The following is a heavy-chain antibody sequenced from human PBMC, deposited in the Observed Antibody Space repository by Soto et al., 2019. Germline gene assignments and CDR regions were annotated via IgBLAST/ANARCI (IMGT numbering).Heavy chain of an antibody. CDR3: ARSLTVGATAFDY. CDR2: IYDNGRT. D-gene: IGHD1-26*01. J-gene: IGHJ4*02. Sequence: EVQLVESGGGLVQPGGSLRLSCAASGFIVSTKYMSWVRQAPGKGLEWVSVIYDNGRTYYADSVKGRFTISRDNSKNTLSLQMNGLRAEDTALYYWARSLTVGATAFDYLGQGTLVTVSS. CDR1: GFIVSTKY. V-gene: IGHV3-66*01.